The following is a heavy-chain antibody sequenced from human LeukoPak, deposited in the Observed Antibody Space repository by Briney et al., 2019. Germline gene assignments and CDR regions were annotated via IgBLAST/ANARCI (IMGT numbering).Heavy chain of an antibody. Sequence: SETLSLTCTVSGGSLRSYYCSWIRQSAGKGLEWIGRIYLSASTNYNPSLESRVTMSVDTSKNQVSLRLSSVTAADTAIYYCSLSSTIPAYSFDFGGREPQVTVP. CDR1: GGSLRSYY. D-gene: IGHD5/OR15-5a*01. CDR3: SLSSTIPAYSFDF. V-gene: IGHV4-4*07. CDR2: IYLSAST. J-gene: IGHJ4*02.